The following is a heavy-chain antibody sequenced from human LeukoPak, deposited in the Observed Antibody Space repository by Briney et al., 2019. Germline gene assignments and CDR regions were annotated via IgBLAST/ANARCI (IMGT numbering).Heavy chain of an antibody. D-gene: IGHD3-22*01. J-gene: IGHJ4*02. CDR1: GFTFSTSA. Sequence: GGSLRLSCEVFGFTFSTSAMSWVRQAPGKGLAWVSGIRASGDTTYYVDSVKGRFTVSRDSSKNTLYLQMNSLRVEDTAVYYWRFYTSGPDYWGQGTLVTVSS. CDR2: IRASGDTT. CDR3: RFYTSGPDY. V-gene: IGHV3-23*01.